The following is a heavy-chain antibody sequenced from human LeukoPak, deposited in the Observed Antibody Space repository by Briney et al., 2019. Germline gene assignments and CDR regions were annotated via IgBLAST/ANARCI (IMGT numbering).Heavy chain of an antibody. Sequence: GGSLRLSCAASGFTFSDYYMSWIRQAPGKGLEWVSYISSSGSTIYYADSVKGRFTISRDNAKNSLYLQMNSLRAEDTAVYYCTRDPNRIVGAHIDYWGQGTLVTVSS. D-gene: IGHD1-26*01. V-gene: IGHV3-11*01. J-gene: IGHJ4*02. CDR2: ISSSGSTI. CDR3: TRDPNRIVGAHIDY. CDR1: GFTFSDYY.